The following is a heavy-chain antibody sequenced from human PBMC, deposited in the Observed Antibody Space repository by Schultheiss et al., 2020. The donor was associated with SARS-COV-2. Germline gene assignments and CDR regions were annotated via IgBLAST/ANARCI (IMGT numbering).Heavy chain of an antibody. CDR1: GASIIRDY. D-gene: IGHD6-6*01. CDR2: IYHSGST. Sequence: SETLSLTRAVSGASIIRDYWSWTRQPPGKGLEWIGSIYHSGSTNYNPSLKSRVTISVDTSKNQFSLKLSSVTAADTAVYFCARDRDYSSTSIAGEDYWGQGTLVTVSS. CDR3: ARDRDYSSTSIAGEDY. V-gene: IGHV4-59*12. J-gene: IGHJ4*02.